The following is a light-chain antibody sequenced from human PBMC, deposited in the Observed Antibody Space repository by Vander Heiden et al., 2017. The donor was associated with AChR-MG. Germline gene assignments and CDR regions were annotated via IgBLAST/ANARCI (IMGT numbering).Light chain of an antibody. Sequence: QSVLTQPPSVSGAPGQRVTIPCSGSSSNIRAGHEVPRYSKFPGTAPQLLIFGSMNRPSGVPDLFSGSKSGTSASLAITGLQAEDEADYYCQSYDNSLSGSWVFGGGTKLTVL. CDR2: GSM. J-gene: IGLJ3*02. CDR1: SSNIRAGHE. V-gene: IGLV1-40*01. CDR3: QSYDNSLSGSWV.